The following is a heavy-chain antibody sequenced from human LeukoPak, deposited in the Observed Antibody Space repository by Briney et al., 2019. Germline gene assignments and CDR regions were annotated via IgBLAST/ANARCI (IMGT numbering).Heavy chain of an antibody. D-gene: IGHD2-15*01. CDR3: ARVKGGRGGYFDY. CDR1: GFTVSSNY. V-gene: IGHV3-53*01. J-gene: IGHJ4*02. Sequence: GGSLRLSCAASGFTVSSNYMSWVRQAPGKGLEWVSVIYSGGSTYYADSVKGRFTISRDNSKNTLYLQMNSLRAEDTAVYYCARVKGGRGGYFDYWGQGTLVTVSS. CDR2: IYSGGST.